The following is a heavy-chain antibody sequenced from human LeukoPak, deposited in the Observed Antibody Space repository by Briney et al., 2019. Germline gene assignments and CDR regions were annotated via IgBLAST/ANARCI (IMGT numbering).Heavy chain of an antibody. CDR3: ARETTIVVVPAAIPTFDY. Sequence: GGSLRLSCAASGFTFSSYSMNWVRQAPGKGLEWVSSISSSSSYIYYADSVKGRFTISRDNAKNSLYLQTNSLRAEDTAVYYCARETTIVVVPAAIPTFDYWGQGTLVTVSS. CDR1: GFTFSSYS. J-gene: IGHJ4*02. D-gene: IGHD2-2*02. V-gene: IGHV3-21*01. CDR2: ISSSSSYI.